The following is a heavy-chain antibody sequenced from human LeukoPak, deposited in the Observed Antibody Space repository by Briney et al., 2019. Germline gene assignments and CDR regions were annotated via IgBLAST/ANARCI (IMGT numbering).Heavy chain of an antibody. V-gene: IGHV3-30-3*01. CDR3: ARCDVGDGYSHY. J-gene: IGHJ4*02. CDR1: GFTFSTYA. Sequence: PGRSLRLSCAASGFTFSTYAMHWVRQAPGKGLEWVSVISYDGNNKYYADSVEGRFTISRDNSKNTLYLQMNSLRTEDTAVYYCARCDVGDGYSHYWGQGTLVTVSS. D-gene: IGHD5-24*01. CDR2: ISYDGNNK.